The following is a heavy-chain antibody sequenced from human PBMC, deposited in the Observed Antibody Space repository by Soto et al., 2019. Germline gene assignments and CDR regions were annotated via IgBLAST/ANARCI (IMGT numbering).Heavy chain of an antibody. V-gene: IGHV4-61*01. CDR2: IYYSGST. CDR1: GGSVSSGSYY. CDR3: ARDLSLDY. J-gene: IGHJ4*02. D-gene: IGHD3-16*02. Sequence: QVQLQESGPGLVKPSETLSLTCTVSGGSVSSGSYYWSWIRQPPGKGLEWIGYIYYSGSTNYNPSLKSRVTISVDTSKNQFSLKLSSVTAADTAVYYRARDLSLDYWGQGTLVTVSS.